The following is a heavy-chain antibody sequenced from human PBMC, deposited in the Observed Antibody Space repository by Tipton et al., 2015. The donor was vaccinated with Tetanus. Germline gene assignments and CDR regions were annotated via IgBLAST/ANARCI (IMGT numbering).Heavy chain of an antibody. Sequence: QSGAEVKKPGASVKVSCKASGYTFTSYAMHWVRQAPGQRLEWMGWINAGNGNTKYSQKFQGRVTITRDTSASTAYMELSSLRSEDTAVYYCARAVLYCSSTSCYPPDVWGQGTTVTVSS. CDR2: INAGNGNT. CDR3: ARAVLYCSSTSCYPPDV. D-gene: IGHD2-2*01. J-gene: IGHJ6*02. CDR1: GYTFTSYA. V-gene: IGHV1-3*01.